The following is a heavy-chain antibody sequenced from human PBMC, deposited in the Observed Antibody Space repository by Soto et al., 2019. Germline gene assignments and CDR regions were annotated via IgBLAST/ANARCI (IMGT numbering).Heavy chain of an antibody. Sequence: PGGSLRLSCAASGFAFSSYVMHWVRQAPGKGLEWVAVMSYDGSNKIYGDSVKGRFTISRDNSKNTIYLQMNSLRAEDTAVYHCAKVGYAGRHPYFAYWGQGTPVPVSS. D-gene: IGHD2-8*01. CDR1: GFAFSSYV. CDR2: MSYDGSNK. J-gene: IGHJ4*02. CDR3: AKVGYAGRHPYFAY. V-gene: IGHV3-30*18.